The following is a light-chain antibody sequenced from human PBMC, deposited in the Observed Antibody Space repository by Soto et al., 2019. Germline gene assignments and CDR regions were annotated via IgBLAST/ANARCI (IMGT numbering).Light chain of an antibody. CDR3: QQRSNWPPSLT. CDR1: QSVSSY. CDR2: DAS. J-gene: IGKJ4*01. V-gene: IGKV3-11*01. Sequence: EIVLPQSPATLSLSPGERDTLSCRASQSVSSYLAWYQQKPGQAPRLLIYDASNRATGIPARFSGSGSGTDFTLTISSLEPEDFAGYYCQQRSNWPPSLTFGGGTKVEI.